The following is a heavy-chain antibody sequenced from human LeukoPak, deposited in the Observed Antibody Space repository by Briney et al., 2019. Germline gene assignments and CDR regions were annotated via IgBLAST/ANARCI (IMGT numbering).Heavy chain of an antibody. Sequence: EGSLRLSCAASGFTFSAYWMSWVRQAPGKGLEWVANIKQDGSDKYYVDSVKGRFTISRDNAKNSLYLQMNSLRAEDTAVYYCARATDFWSGYYYYWGQGTLVTVSS. J-gene: IGHJ4*02. V-gene: IGHV3-7*01. CDR3: ARATDFWSGYYYY. D-gene: IGHD3-3*01. CDR2: IKQDGSDK. CDR1: GFTFSAYW.